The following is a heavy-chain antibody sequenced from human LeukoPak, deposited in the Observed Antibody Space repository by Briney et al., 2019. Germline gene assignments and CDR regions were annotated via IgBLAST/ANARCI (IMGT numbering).Heavy chain of an antibody. CDR3: ARVTKPLVVVTA. V-gene: IGHV4-30-4*08. CDR2: IYYSGST. Sequence: SETLSLTCTVSGGSISSGDYYWTWIRQHPGKGLEWIEYIYYSGSTYYNPSLKSRVTISVDRSKNQFSLNLRSVTAADAAVYYCARVTKPLVVVTAWGQGTLVTVSS. CDR1: GGSISSGDYY. J-gene: IGHJ5*02. D-gene: IGHD2-21*02.